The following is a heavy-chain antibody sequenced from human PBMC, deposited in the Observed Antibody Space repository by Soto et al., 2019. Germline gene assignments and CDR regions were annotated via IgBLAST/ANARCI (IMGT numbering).Heavy chain of an antibody. D-gene: IGHD2-2*01. CDR3: TSGPPMYCSSSSCYASPFDY. CDR1: GFTLSSYW. CDR2: INSDGSST. Sequence: SLRLSCAASGFTLSSYWMHWVRQAPGKGLVWVSRINSDGSSTSYADSVKGRFTISGDNAKNTLYLQMNSLRAEDTAVYYCTSGPPMYCSSSSCYASPFDYWGQGTLVTVSS. J-gene: IGHJ4*02. V-gene: IGHV3-74*01.